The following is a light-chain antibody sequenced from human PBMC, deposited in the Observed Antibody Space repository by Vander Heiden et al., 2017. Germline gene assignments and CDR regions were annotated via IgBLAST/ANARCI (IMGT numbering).Light chain of an antibody. CDR3: QVWDRNAVV. V-gene: IGLV3-9*01. Sequence: SYDLTQPLSVSVAPGQTARIACGGDTIGTKSVHWYHQRPGQAPVLVMYRDTNRPSGIPERFSGSNSGNTATLTISGSQAGDEGDYFCQVWDRNAVVFGGGTKLTVL. CDR2: RDT. J-gene: IGLJ3*02. CDR1: TIGTKS.